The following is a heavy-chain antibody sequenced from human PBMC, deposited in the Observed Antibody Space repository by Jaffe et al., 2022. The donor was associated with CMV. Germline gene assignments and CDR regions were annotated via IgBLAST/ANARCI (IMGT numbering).Heavy chain of an antibody. D-gene: IGHD5-12*01. CDR2: INHSGST. Sequence: QVQLQQWGAGLLKPSETLSLTCAVYGGSFSGYYWSWIRQPPGKGLEWIGEINHSGSTNYNPSLKSRVTISVDTSKNQFSLKLSSVTAADTAVYYCASRSGGFGVATKGRGFDYWGQGTLVTVSS. V-gene: IGHV4-34*01. CDR3: ASRSGGFGVATKGRGFDY. CDR1: GGSFSGYY. J-gene: IGHJ4*02.